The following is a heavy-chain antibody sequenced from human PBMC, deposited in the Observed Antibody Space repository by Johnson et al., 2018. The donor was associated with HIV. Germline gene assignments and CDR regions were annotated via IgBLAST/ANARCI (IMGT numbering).Heavy chain of an antibody. Sequence: YYMSWIRQAPGKGLEWVSYISSSGSTIYYADSVKGRFTISRDNAKNSLYLQMNSLRAEDTAVYYCAREGDNLDAFDIWGQGTMVTVSS. J-gene: IGHJ3*02. V-gene: IGHV3-11*04. CDR2: ISSSGSTI. CDR1: YY. CDR3: AREGDNLDAFDI. D-gene: IGHD1-14*01.